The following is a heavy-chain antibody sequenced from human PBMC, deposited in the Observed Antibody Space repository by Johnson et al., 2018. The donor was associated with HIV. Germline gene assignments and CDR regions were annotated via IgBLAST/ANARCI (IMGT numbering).Heavy chain of an antibody. V-gene: IGHV3-23*04. CDR2: ISASGGSV. D-gene: IGHD3-3*01. CDR1: GFNFSSYA. CDR3: AKEGTIFGVIIAVSKAAFDI. Sequence: VQLVESGGGLVQRGGSLRLSCVASGFNFSSYAMSWVRQAPGKGLEWVSVISASGGSVQYADSVKGRFTISRDTSKNTLYLQMNSLRDDDTAVYYCAKEGTIFGVIIAVSKAAFDIWDQGTMVTVSA. J-gene: IGHJ3*02.